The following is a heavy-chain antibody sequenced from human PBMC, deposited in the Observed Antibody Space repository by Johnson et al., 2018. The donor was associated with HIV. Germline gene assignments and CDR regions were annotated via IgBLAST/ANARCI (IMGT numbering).Heavy chain of an antibody. CDR1: GFTFSSYA. V-gene: IGHV3-30*04. Sequence: QVHLVESGGGVVQPGRSLRLSCAASGFTFSSYAMHWVRQAPGKGLEWVAVISYDGTNTYYADSVKGRFTISRDNSRNTVFLQMIILRPKDTAMYYCASAKSGSYDAFDIWGQGTMVTVSS. CDR3: ASAKSGSYDAFDI. CDR2: ISYDGTNT. J-gene: IGHJ3*02. D-gene: IGHD1-26*01.